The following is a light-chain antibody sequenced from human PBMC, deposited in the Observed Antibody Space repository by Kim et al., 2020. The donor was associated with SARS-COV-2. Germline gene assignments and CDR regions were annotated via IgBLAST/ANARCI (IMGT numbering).Light chain of an antibody. V-gene: IGKV3-20*01. CDR3: QQYGRSPRT. J-gene: IGKJ1*01. CDR2: GAS. Sequence: ETVLTQSPGTLSLSPGERATLSCRASQSVSSYLAWYQQKPGQAPRLLIYGASSRATGIPDRFSGSGSGTDFTLTISRVEPEDFAVYYCQQYGRSPRTFGQGTKVEIK. CDR1: QSVSSY.